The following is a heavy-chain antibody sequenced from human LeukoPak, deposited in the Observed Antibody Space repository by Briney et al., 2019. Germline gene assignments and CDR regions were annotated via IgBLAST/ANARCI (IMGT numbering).Heavy chain of an antibody. J-gene: IGHJ4*02. CDR2: ISGSGGST. D-gene: IGHD2-2*01. CDR1: GFTFSSYA. Sequence: PGGSLRLSCAASGFTFSSYAMSWVRQAPGKGLEWVSAISGSGGSTYYADSVKGRFTISRDNSKNTLYLQMNSLRAEDTAVYYCAKSLVLYLVVVPAAPFDYWGQGTLVTVSS. V-gene: IGHV3-23*01. CDR3: AKSLVLYLVVVPAAPFDY.